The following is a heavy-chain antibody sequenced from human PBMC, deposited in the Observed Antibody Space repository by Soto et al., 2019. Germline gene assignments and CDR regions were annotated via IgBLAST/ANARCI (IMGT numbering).Heavy chain of an antibody. Sequence: PSETLSLTCTVSGGSISSGGYYWSWIRQHPGKGLEWIGYIYYSGSTYYNPSLKSRVTISVDTSKNQFSLKLSSVTAADTAVYYCARRFYYDSSSAFDIWGQGTMVTVSS. CDR3: ARRFYYDSSSAFDI. V-gene: IGHV4-31*03. CDR1: GGSISSGGYY. CDR2: IYYSGST. D-gene: IGHD3-22*01. J-gene: IGHJ3*02.